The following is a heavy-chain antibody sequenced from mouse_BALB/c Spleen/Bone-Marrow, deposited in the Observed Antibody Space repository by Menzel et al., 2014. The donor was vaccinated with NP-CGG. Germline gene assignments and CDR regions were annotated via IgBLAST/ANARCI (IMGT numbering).Heavy chain of an antibody. Sequence: ESGPELVKPGASVRVSCKASGYTFTNFVIYWVKQRPGQGLEWIGYVNPYNDGTKYNEKFKGKATLTSDKSSTTAYMELSSLTSEDSAVYYCARTMIYFYAMDYWGQGTSVTVSS. D-gene: IGHD2-4*01. CDR3: ARTMIYFYAMDY. CDR1: GYTFTNFV. V-gene: IGHV1-14*01. J-gene: IGHJ4*01. CDR2: VNPYNDGT.